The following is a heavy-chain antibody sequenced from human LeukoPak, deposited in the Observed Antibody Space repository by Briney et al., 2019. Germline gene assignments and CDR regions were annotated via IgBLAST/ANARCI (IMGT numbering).Heavy chain of an antibody. D-gene: IGHD1-26*01. CDR2: VSWNSGSI. V-gene: IGHV3-9*01. CDR1: GFTFDDYA. J-gene: IGHJ4*02. CDR3: AKESLVGTTGGGFDY. Sequence: GGSLRLSCAASGFTFDDYAMHWVRQAPGKGLEWVSGVSWNSGSIGYADSVKGRFTISRDNAKNSLYLQMNSLRAEDTALYYCAKESLVGTTGGGFDYWGQGTLVTVSS.